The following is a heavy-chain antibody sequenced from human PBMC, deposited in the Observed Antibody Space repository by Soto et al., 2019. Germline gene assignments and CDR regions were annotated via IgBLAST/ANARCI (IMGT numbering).Heavy chain of an antibody. CDR2: IYSSGNT. D-gene: IGHD3-16*01. Sequence: EVQLVETGGGLIQPGGSLRLSCAVSGFTVRSNYMNWVRQAPGKGLEWVSVIYSSGNTYYADSVKGRFTMSRDTSNNTVFLQMNKLRAEDTAVYYCARVSSPFGYWGQGTLVTVSS. J-gene: IGHJ4*02. V-gene: IGHV3-53*02. CDR3: ARVSSPFGY. CDR1: GFTVRSNY.